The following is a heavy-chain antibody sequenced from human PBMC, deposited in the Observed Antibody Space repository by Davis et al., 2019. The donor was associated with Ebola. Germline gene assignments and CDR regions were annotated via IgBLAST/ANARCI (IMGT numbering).Heavy chain of an antibody. CDR1: GGSFSGYY. CDR3: ASGITIFGVVSNYYYYGMDV. Sequence: SETLSLTCAVYGGSFSGYYWSWIRQPPGKGLEWIGEINHSGSTNYSPSLKSRVTISVDTSKNQFSLKLSSVTAADTAVYYCASGITIFGVVSNYYYYGMDVWGQGTTVTVSS. CDR2: INHSGST. V-gene: IGHV4-34*01. J-gene: IGHJ6*02. D-gene: IGHD3-3*01.